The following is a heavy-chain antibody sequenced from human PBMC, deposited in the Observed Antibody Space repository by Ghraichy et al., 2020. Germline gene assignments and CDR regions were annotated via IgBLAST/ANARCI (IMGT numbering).Heavy chain of an antibody. CDR1: AFTFSSYW. CDR3: ARGGGITMVRGVIIHDYYYYGMEV. Sequence: GGSLRLSCAASAFTFSSYWMHWVRKAPGKGLVWVSRINSDGSSTSYADSVKGRFTISRDNAKNTLYLQMNSLRAEDTAVYYCARGGGITMVRGVIIHDYYYYGMEVWGQGTTVTVSS. V-gene: IGHV3-74*01. D-gene: IGHD3-10*01. J-gene: IGHJ6*02. CDR2: INSDGSST.